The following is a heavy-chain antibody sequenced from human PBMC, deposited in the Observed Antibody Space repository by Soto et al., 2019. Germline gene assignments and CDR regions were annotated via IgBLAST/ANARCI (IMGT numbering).Heavy chain of an antibody. CDR1: GFNFINFN. J-gene: IGHJ3*01. V-gene: IGHV3-21*06. CDR2: VSGSSSYI. D-gene: IGHD4-17*01. CDR3: ARDLRGHYGP. Sequence: GGSLRLSCEGSGFNFINFNMIWGRQAPGKGLEWVSSVSGSSSYIYYADSVKGRFTVSRDNANNLVFLQMNGLRPEDTAMYYCARDLRGHYGPWGQGTMVTVSS.